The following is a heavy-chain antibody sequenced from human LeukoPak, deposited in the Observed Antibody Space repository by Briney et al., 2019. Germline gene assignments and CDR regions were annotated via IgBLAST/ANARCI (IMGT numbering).Heavy chain of an antibody. CDR2: INSDGFSI. CDR1: GFTFSAYW. D-gene: IGHD3-16*01. Sequence: GGSLRFSCAAYGFTFSAYWMHWVRQAPGKGLVWVSRINSDGFSIAYADSVKGRFTISRDNAKNTLYLHMNSLRAEDTAVYYCARFYGGSALDNWGQGTMVTVSS. J-gene: IGHJ3*02. V-gene: IGHV3-74*01. CDR3: ARFYGGSALDN.